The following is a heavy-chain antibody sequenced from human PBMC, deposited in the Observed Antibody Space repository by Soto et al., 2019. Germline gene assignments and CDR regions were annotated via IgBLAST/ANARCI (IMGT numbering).Heavy chain of an antibody. CDR1: GGSISGYY. J-gene: IGHJ4*02. CDR3: ARDHYYSSGFAPAYFDY. Sequence: PSETLSLTCSVSGGSISGYYWSWIRQPAGKGLEWIGRIYGSGGTNYSPSLKSRVTMSVDTSKNQLSLKLPSVTAADTAVYYCARDHYYSSGFAPAYFDYWGQGTLVTVSS. D-gene: IGHD3-22*01. CDR2: IYGSGGT. V-gene: IGHV4-4*07.